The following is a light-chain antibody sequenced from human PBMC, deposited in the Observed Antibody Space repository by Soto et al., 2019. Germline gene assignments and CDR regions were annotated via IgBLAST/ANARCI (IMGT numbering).Light chain of an antibody. CDR2: EVS. Sequence: QSALTQPASVSGSPGQSITISRTGTSSDVGGYNYVSWYQQHPGKAPKLMIYEVSNRPSGVSNRFSGSKSGNTASLTISGLQAEDEADYYCSSYTSSSTLGVFGTGTKLTVL. J-gene: IGLJ1*01. CDR3: SSYTSSSTLGV. CDR1: SSDVGGYNY. V-gene: IGLV2-14*01.